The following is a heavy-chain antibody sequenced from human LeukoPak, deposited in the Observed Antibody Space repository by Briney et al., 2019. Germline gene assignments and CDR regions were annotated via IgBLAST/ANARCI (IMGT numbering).Heavy chain of an antibody. CDR2: ISGSGGST. D-gene: IGHD3-10*01. V-gene: IGHV3-23*01. Sequence: GSLRLSCAASGFTFSSYAMSWVRQAPGKGLEWVSAISGSGGSTYYADSVKGRFTISRDNSKNTLYLQMNSLRAEDTAVYYCARARVGFGELFVDYWGQGTLVTVSS. J-gene: IGHJ4*02. CDR3: ARARVGFGELFVDY. CDR1: GFTFSSYA.